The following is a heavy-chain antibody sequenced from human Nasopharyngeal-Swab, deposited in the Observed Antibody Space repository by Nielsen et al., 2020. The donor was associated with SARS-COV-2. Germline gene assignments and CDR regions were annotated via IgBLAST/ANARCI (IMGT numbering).Heavy chain of an antibody. D-gene: IGHD3-22*01. V-gene: IGHV4-34*01. CDR1: GGSFSGYY. Sequence: SETRSLTCAVYGGSFSGYYWSWIRQPPGKGLEWIGEINHSGSTNYNPSLKSRVTISVDTSKNQFSLKLSSVTAADTAVYYCARGRDDSSGYYRLFDYWGQGTLVTVSS. CDR2: INHSGST. J-gene: IGHJ4*02. CDR3: ARGRDDSSGYYRLFDY.